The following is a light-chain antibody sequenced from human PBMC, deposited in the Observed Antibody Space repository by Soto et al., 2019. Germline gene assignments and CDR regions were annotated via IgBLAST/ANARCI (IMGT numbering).Light chain of an antibody. J-gene: IGKJ2*01. CDR3: QQSDSTPYT. CDR1: QSISSY. CDR2: AAS. Sequence: DIQMTQSQSSLSASVGDRVTITCRASQSISSYLNWNQQKPGKAPKLLIYAASSLQSGVPSRFSGSGSGTDFTLTISSLQPEDFATYYCQQSDSTPYTFGQGTKLEF. V-gene: IGKV1-39*01.